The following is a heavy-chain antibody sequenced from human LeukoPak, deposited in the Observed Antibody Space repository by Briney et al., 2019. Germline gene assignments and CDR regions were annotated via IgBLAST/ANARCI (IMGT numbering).Heavy chain of an antibody. CDR3: ARSEIWWGSYRYTEGSYFDY. CDR1: GFTFSSYE. J-gene: IGHJ4*02. Sequence: GGSLRLSCAASGFTFSSYEMNWVRQAPGKGLEWVSYISSSSSTIYYADSVKGRFTISRDNAKNSLYLQMNSLRAEDTAVYYCARSEIWWGSYRYTEGSYFDYWGQGTLVTVSS. D-gene: IGHD3-16*02. CDR2: ISSSSSTI. V-gene: IGHV3-48*01.